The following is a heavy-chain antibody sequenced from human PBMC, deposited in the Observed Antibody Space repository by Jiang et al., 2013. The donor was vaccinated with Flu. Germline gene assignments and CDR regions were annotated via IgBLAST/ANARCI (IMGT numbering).Heavy chain of an antibody. CDR1: GGSISSYY. Sequence: VKPSETLSLTCTVSGGSISSYYWSWIRQPPGKGLEWIGYISYSGSTNYNPSLKSRVTISVDTSKNQFSLKLSSVTAADTAVYYCARHYGSGSLLPFDCWGQGTLVTVSS. CDR3: ARHYGSGSLLPFDC. J-gene: IGHJ4*02. D-gene: IGHD3-10*01. CDR2: ISYSGST. V-gene: IGHV4-59*08.